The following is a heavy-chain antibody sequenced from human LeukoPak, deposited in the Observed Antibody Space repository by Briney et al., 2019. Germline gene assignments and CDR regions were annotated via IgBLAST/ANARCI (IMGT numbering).Heavy chain of an antibody. V-gene: IGHV3-30*18. D-gene: IGHD3-22*01. J-gene: IGHJ4*02. CDR1: GFTFSSYG. Sequence: PGGSLRLSCAASGFTFSSYGMHWVRQAPGKGLEWVAVISYDGSNKYYADSVKGRFTISRDNSKNTLYLQMNSLRAEDTAVYYCAKSSTYYYDSSGYLDYWGQGTLVTVSS. CDR2: ISYDGSNK. CDR3: AKSSTYYYDSSGYLDY.